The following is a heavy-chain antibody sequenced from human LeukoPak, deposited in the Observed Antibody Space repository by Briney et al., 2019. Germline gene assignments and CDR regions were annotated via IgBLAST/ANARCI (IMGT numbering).Heavy chain of an antibody. CDR3: TTRDQNFYYDFWSGYYRY. CDR2: IKSKTDGGTT. J-gene: IGHJ4*02. Sequence: GGSLRLSCAASGFTFSNAWMSWVRQAPGKGLEWVARIKSKTDGGTTDYAAPVKGRFTISRDDSKNTLYLQMNSLKTEDTAVYYCTTRDQNFYYDFWSGYYRYWGQGTLVTVSS. V-gene: IGHV3-15*01. D-gene: IGHD3-3*01. CDR1: GFTFSNAW.